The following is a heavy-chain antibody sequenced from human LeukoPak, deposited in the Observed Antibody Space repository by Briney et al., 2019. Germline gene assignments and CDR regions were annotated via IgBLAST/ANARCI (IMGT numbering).Heavy chain of an antibody. D-gene: IGHD4-17*01. CDR1: GFTFSSYS. J-gene: IGHJ4*02. Sequence: PGGSLRLSCAASGFTFSSYSMNWVRQAPGKGLEWVSYISSSSSTIYYADSVKGRFTISRDNAKNSLYLQMNSLRAEDTAVYYCARGFMTTVTQAFDYWGQGTLVTVSS. CDR3: ARGFMTTVTQAFDY. CDR2: ISSSSSTI. V-gene: IGHV3-48*01.